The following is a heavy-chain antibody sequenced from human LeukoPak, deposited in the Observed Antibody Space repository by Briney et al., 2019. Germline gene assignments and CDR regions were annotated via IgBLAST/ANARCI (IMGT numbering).Heavy chain of an antibody. J-gene: IGHJ4*02. D-gene: IGHD5-24*01. V-gene: IGHV3-21*01. CDR2: IGTSSSYI. CDR3: ARYERGYTAYYFDY. CDR1: GFIFSTYS. Sequence: GGSLRLSCAASGFIFSTYSMNWVRQAPGKGLEWVSSIGTSSSYIYYADSVKGRFTISRDNAKNSLYLQMNSLRAEDTAVYYCARYERGYTAYYFDYWGQGTLVTVSS.